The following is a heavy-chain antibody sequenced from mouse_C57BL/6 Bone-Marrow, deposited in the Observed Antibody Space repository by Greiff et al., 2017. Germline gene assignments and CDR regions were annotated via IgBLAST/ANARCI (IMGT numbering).Heavy chain of an antibody. CDR1: GYTFTNYW. Sequence: QVQLQQSGAELVRPGTSVKMSCKASGYTFTNYWIGWAKQRPGHGLEWIGDIYPGGGYTNYNEKFKGKATLTADKSSSTAYMQFSSLTSEDSAIYYCARVPAGSNYDGYYWFAYWGQGTLVTVSA. D-gene: IGHD2-3*01. CDR3: ARVPAGSNYDGYYWFAY. CDR2: IYPGGGYT. V-gene: IGHV1-63*01. J-gene: IGHJ3*01.